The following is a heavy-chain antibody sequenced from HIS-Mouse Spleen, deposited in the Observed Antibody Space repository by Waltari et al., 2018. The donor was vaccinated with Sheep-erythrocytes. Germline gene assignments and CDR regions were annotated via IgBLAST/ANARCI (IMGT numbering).Heavy chain of an antibody. J-gene: IGHJ6*02. CDR1: GFSLSTSGMC. CDR2: IDWDDDK. D-gene: IGHD3-3*01. CDR3: ARTPRDYDFWSGYYFYYYGMDV. Sequence: TLTCTFSGFSLSTSGMCVSWIRQPPGKALEWLALIDWDDDKYYSTSLKTRLTISKDTSKNQVVLTMTNMDPLDTATYYCARTPRDYDFWSGYYFYYYGMDVWGQGTTVTVSS. V-gene: IGHV2-70*01.